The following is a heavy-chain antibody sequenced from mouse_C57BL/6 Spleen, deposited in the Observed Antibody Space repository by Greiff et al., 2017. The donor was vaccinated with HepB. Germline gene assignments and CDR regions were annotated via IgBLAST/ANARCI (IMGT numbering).Heavy chain of an antibody. Sequence: VQLQQPGAELVQPGASVKLSCKASGYTFTSYWMQWVKQRPGQGLEWIGEIDPSDSYTNYNQKFKGKATLTVDTSSSTAYMQLSSLTSEDSAVYYCARGGGLRRSAYWGQGTLVTVSA. CDR1: GYTFTSYW. CDR2: IDPSDSYT. CDR3: ARGGGLRRSAY. D-gene: IGHD2-4*01. V-gene: IGHV1-50*01. J-gene: IGHJ3*01.